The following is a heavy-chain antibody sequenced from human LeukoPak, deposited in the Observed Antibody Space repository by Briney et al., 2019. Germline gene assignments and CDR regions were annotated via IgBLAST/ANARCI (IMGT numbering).Heavy chain of an antibody. J-gene: IGHJ4*02. CDR1: GFAFDDFA. V-gene: IGHV3-49*04. CDR3: SRNGLVDFDY. Sequence: GGSLRLSCTTSGFAFDDFAMSWVRQPAGKGLEWVGFIRRRAYGGAAEYAASVKGRLIISRDDSKGIAYLQMNSLETEDTAVYYCSRNGLVDFDYWGQGSRVIVSP. CDR2: IRRRAYGGAA.